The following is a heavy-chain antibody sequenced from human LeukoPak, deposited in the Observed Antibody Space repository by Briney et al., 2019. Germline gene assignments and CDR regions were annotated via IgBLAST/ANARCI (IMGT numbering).Heavy chain of an antibody. V-gene: IGHV3-64*01. CDR1: GFTFSTYA. D-gene: IGHD3-10*01. CDR2: IKNNGGGT. J-gene: IGHJ4*02. Sequence: PGGSLRLSCAASGFTFSTYAMRCVRQAPGKGLEYVSAIKNNGGGTYYASSVQGRFTVSRDNSRSTLYLQMDSLRPDDMAIYYCARVQSTVRGIQGPFDLWGQGTLVTVS. CDR3: ARVQSTVRGIQGPFDL.